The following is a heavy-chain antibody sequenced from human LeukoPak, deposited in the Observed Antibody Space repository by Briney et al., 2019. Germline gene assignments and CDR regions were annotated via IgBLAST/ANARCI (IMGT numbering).Heavy chain of an antibody. J-gene: IGHJ4*02. CDR1: GFTFSSYA. D-gene: IGHD3-22*01. V-gene: IGHV3-30*04. CDR3: AKDGGPNYYDSSGEYFDY. CDR2: ISYDGSNK. Sequence: GSLRLSCAASGFTFSSYAMHWVRQAPGKGLEWVAVISYDGSNKYYADSVKGRFTISRDNSKNTLYLQMNSLRAEDTAVYYCAKDGGPNYYDSSGEYFDYWGQGTLVTVSS.